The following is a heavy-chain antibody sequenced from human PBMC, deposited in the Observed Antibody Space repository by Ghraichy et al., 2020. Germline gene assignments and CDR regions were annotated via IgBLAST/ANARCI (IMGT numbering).Heavy chain of an antibody. CDR1: GFTFSSYA. V-gene: IGHV3-23*01. CDR2: ISGSSGTT. CDR3: AKGTYSSGWDY. J-gene: IGHJ4*02. Sequence: GGSLRLSCTASGFTFSSYAMSWVRQAPGKGLEWVSTISGSSGTTYYADSVKGRFTISRDNSKNTLYLQMNSLRADDTALYYCAKGTYSSGWDYWGQGTLVTASS. D-gene: IGHD6-19*01.